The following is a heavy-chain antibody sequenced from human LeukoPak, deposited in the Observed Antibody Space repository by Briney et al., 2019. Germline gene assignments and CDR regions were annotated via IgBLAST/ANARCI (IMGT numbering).Heavy chain of an antibody. CDR2: IYTSGST. Sequence: SETLSLTCTVSGGSISSYYWSWIRQPAGKGLEWIGRIYTSGSTNYNPSLKSRVTISVDTSKNQFSLKLSSVTAADTAVYYCARGGQLRYFDWLSYNWFDPWGQGTLVTVSS. J-gene: IGHJ5*02. CDR3: ARGGQLRYFDWLSYNWFDP. V-gene: IGHV4-4*07. CDR1: GGSISSYY. D-gene: IGHD3-9*01.